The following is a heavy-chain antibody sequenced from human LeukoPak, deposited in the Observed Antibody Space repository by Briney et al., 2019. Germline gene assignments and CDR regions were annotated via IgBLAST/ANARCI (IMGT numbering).Heavy chain of an antibody. J-gene: IGHJ4*02. V-gene: IGHV3-66*01. Sequence: GGSLRLSCAASGFTVSGSYMSWVRQAPGKGLEWVSVTYTGGSTLYADSVKGRFTISRDNSDNTLYLQMNSLRAEDTAVYYCARDLWGYSYWGQGTLVTVSA. D-gene: IGHD3-16*01. CDR2: TYTGGST. CDR1: GFTVSGSY. CDR3: ARDLWGYSY.